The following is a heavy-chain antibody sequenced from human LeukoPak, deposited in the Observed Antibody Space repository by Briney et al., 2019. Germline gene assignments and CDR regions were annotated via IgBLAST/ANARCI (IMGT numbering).Heavy chain of an antibody. V-gene: IGHV1-69*13. Sequence: SVKVSCKASGGTFSSYAISWVRQAPGQGLEWIGGIIPIFGTANYAQKFQGRVTITADESTSTAYMELSSLRSEDTAVYYCARGRDSYGSGSYFDYWGQGTLVTVSS. D-gene: IGHD3-10*01. CDR2: IIPIFGTA. J-gene: IGHJ4*02. CDR3: ARGRDSYGSGSYFDY. CDR1: GGTFSSYA.